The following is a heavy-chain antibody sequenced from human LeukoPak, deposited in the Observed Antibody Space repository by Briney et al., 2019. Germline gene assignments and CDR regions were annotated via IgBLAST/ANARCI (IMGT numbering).Heavy chain of an antibody. CDR3: ARGPPYDFWSGYYLDWFDP. V-gene: IGHV1-8*03. CDR1: GYTFTSYD. D-gene: IGHD3-3*01. J-gene: IGHJ5*02. CDR2: MSPNSGNT. Sequence: ASVKASCKASGYTFTSYDINWVRQAPGQGLEWMGWMSPNSGNTGYAQKFQGRVTITRNTSISTAYMELSSLRSEDTAVYYCARGPPYDFWSGYYLDWFDPWGQGTQVTVSS.